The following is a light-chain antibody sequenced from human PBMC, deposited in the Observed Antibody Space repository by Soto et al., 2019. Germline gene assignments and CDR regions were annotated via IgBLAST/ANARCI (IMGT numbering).Light chain of an antibody. CDR1: QSLRSN. CDR3: QQYNNWPLT. Sequence: EIVLTQSPGTLSVSPGERATISCTASQSLRSNFLAWFQRKPGQALRLLIYDASTMTTGFPARFSGSGSGTEFTLTISSLQSEDFAVYYCQQYNNWPLTFGGGTKVDIK. J-gene: IGKJ4*01. V-gene: IGKV3-15*01. CDR2: DAS.